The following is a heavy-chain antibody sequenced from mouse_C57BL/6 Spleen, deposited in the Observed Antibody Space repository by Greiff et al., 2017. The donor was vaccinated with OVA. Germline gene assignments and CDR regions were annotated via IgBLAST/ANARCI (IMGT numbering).Heavy chain of an antibody. CDR3: ARDMNYYSNPYAMDY. CDR2: ISDGGSYT. Sequence: EVHLVESGGGLVKPGGSLKLSCAASGFTFSSYAMSWVRQTPEKRLEWVATISDGGSYTYYPDNVKGRFTISRDNAKNNLYLQMSHLKSEDTAMYYCARDMNYYSNPYAMDYWGQGTSVTVSS. CDR1: GFTFSSYA. V-gene: IGHV5-4*01. J-gene: IGHJ4*01. D-gene: IGHD2-5*01.